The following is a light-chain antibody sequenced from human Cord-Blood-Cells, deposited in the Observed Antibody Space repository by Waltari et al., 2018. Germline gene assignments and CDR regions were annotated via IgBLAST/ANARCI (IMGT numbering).Light chain of an antibody. V-gene: IGKV1-39*01. CDR3: QQSYSTPHT. Sequence: DIQMTQSPSSLSASVGDSVHITCRASQSIISYLNWYQQKPGKAPKLLIYAASSLQSGVPSRFSGSGSGTDFTLTISSLQPEDFATYYCQQSYSTPHTFGQGTKLEIK. CDR2: AAS. CDR1: QSIISY. J-gene: IGKJ2*01.